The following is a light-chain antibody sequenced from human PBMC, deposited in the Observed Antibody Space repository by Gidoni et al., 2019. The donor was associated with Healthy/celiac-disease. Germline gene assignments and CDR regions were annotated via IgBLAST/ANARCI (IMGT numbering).Light chain of an antibody. CDR3: QQRYSTPPLT. CDR2: AAS. Sequence: DIQMSQSPSSLSASVVDRVTITCRASQSISSYLNWYQQKPGKAPKLLIYAASSLQSGVPSRFSGSGSGTDFTLTISSLQPEDFATYYCQQRYSTPPLTFGGGTKVEIK. V-gene: IGKV1-39*01. CDR1: QSISSY. J-gene: IGKJ4*01.